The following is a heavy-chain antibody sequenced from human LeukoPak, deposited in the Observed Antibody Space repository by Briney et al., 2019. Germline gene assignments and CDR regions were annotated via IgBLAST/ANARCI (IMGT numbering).Heavy chain of an antibody. Sequence: SETLSLTCTVSGGSISRYYWSWIRQPPGTGLEWIGYIYYTGRADYNPSLKSRVSMSVDTSKNQFSLRVNSMTAADTAVYYCARESRDTRITMVRGASGSWFDPWGQGTLVTVSS. J-gene: IGHJ5*02. CDR1: GGSISRYY. CDR2: IYYTGRA. CDR3: ARESRDTRITMVRGASGSWFDP. D-gene: IGHD3-10*01. V-gene: IGHV4-59*01.